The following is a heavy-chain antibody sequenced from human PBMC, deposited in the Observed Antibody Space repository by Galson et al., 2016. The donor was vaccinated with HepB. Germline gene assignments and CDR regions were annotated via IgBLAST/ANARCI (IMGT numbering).Heavy chain of an antibody. CDR3: ARAGGGSGNYYYSGVDV. Sequence: SVKVSCKAFGYTFSSYTIHWVRQAPGQRLEWMGWINGGNGDTKYSQQFQDRVTFTRDTSASTGYMELTTLTSEDTTVYYCARAGGGSGNYYYSGVDVWGQGTTVTVSS. D-gene: IGHD6-19*01. CDR2: INGGNGDT. CDR1: GYTFSSYT. J-gene: IGHJ6*02. V-gene: IGHV1-3*01.